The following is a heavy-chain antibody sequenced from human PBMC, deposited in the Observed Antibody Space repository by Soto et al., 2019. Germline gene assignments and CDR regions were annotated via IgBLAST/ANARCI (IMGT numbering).Heavy chain of an antibody. D-gene: IGHD6-13*01. CDR3: ARQGGSRGVWYFDY. CDR1: GFTFSSYA. CDR2: ISYDGTYK. Sequence: QVQLVESGGGVVQPGESLRLSCAASGFTFSSYAMHWVRQTPGKGLEWVAAISYDGTYKYHVDSVKGRLTISRDNSKNTLYLQMNSLRPEETAVYYCARQGGSRGVWYFDYWGQGSLVTVSS. J-gene: IGHJ4*02. V-gene: IGHV3-30*03.